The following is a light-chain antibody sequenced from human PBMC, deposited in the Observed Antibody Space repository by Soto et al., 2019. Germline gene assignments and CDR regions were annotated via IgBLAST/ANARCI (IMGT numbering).Light chain of an antibody. Sequence: QSALTQPRSVSGSPGQSVTISCTGTSSYVGGYNYVSWYQQHPGKAPKLMIYDVSKRPSGVPDRFSGSKSGNTASLTISGLTAEDEADYYCCSYAGSSTFVVFGGGTKLTVL. CDR3: CSYAGSSTFVV. CDR2: DVS. J-gene: IGLJ2*01. V-gene: IGLV2-11*01. CDR1: SSYVGGYNY.